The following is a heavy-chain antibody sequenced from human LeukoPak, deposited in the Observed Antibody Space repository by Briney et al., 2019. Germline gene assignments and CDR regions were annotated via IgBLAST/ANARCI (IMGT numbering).Heavy chain of an antibody. CDR2: VYTSGNT. Sequence: SETLSLTCTVSGGSISSGSYYGSWIRQPAGKGLEWIGRVYTSGNTYYNPSLKSRVTMSVNTSKNQFSLQLSSVTAADTAVYYWAGTHDGGSDVFDYWGQGTLVTVSS. CDR1: GGSISSGSYY. D-gene: IGHD3-16*01. V-gene: IGHV4-61*02. CDR3: AGTHDGGSDVFDY. J-gene: IGHJ4*02.